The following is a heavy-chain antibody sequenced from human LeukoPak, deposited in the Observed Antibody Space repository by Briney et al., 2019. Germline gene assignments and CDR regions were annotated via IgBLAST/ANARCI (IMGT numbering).Heavy chain of an antibody. CDR2: ISAYNGNT. V-gene: IGHV1-18*01. D-gene: IGHD3-22*01. Sequence: ASVKVSCKASGYTFTSYGISWVRQAPGQGLEWMGWISAYNGNTNYAQKLQGRVTMTTDTSTSTAYMELRSLRSDDTAVYYRARVNYYDTLNYYYGMDVWGQGTTVTVSS. CDR1: GYTFTSYG. J-gene: IGHJ6*02. CDR3: ARVNYYDTLNYYYGMDV.